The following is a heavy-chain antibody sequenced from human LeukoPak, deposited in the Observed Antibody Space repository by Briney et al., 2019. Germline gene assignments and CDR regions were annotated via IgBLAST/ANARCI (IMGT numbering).Heavy chain of an antibody. Sequence: ASVKVSCKPSGYTFTSYYIHWVRQAPGQGLEWMGIINPSGGSTRYAQKFQGRVTMTRDTSTSTVYMELSSLRSEDTAAYYCARQKNDYGDYPDGFDVWGQGTMVTISS. CDR3: ARQKNDYGDYPDGFDV. V-gene: IGHV1-46*01. J-gene: IGHJ3*01. CDR2: INPSGGST. D-gene: IGHD4-17*01. CDR1: GYTFTSYY.